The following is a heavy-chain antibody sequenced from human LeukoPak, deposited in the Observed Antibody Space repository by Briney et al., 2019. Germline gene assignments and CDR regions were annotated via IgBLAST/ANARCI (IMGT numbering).Heavy chain of an antibody. CDR3: ARAPYQLLFWFDP. Sequence: GGSLRLSCAASGFTFSSYSMNWVRQAPGKGLEWVSSISSSSSYIYYADSVKGRFTISRDNAKNSLYLQMNSLRAEDTAVYYCARAPYQLLFWFDPWGQGTLVTVSS. CDR2: ISSSSSYI. CDR1: GFTFSSYS. J-gene: IGHJ5*02. D-gene: IGHD2-2*01. V-gene: IGHV3-21*01.